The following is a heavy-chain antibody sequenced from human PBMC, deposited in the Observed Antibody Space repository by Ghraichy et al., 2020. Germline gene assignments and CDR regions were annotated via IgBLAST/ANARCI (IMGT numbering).Heavy chain of an antibody. J-gene: IGHJ5*02. Sequence: GESLNISCAASGFNFREHYMSWIRQAPGKGLEWVSLISRKGRNTNYADSVRGRFTISRDDAKSALFLQLNAVRDEDTAIYYCVREGQELGKSGFDLWGQGTPVTVSS. CDR1: GFNFREHY. CDR3: VREGQELGKSGFDL. CDR2: ISRKGRNT. D-gene: IGHD1-7*01. V-gene: IGHV3-11*05.